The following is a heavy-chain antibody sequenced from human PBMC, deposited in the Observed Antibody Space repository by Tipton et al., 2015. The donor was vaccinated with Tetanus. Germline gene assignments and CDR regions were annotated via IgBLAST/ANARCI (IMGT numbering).Heavy chain of an antibody. Sequence: TLSLTCAVYGGSFSAYYWSWIRQPPGKGLEWIGYICYSGSTYYNPSLKGRVTVSLDTSKNQFSLRLTSVTDADTAVYYCVRDHARACGGDCYPGGFDIWGQGTMVSVSS. CDR2: ICYSGST. V-gene: IGHV4-30-4*01. J-gene: IGHJ3*02. CDR1: GGSFSAYY. D-gene: IGHD2-21*02. CDR3: VRDHARACGGDCYPGGFDI.